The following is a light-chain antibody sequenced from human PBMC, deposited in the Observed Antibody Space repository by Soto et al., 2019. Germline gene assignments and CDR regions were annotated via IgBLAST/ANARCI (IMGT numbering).Light chain of an antibody. CDR1: SSNIGSNT. CDR3: AAWDDSLNGYV. J-gene: IGLJ1*01. V-gene: IGLV1-44*01. CDR2: SNN. Sequence: QSVLTQPPSASGTPGQRVTISCSGSSSNIGSNTVNWYQQLPGTAPKLLIYSNNQRPSGVPDRFFGSKSGTSASLAISGLQPDIEADYYCAAWDDSLNGYVFGNGTKVTVL.